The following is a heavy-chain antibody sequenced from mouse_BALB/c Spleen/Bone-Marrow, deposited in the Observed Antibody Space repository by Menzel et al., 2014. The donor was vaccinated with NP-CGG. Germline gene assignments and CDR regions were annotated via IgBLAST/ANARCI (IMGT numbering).Heavy chain of an antibody. CDR1: GFDFSRYW. J-gene: IGHJ4*01. D-gene: IGHD2-14*01. V-gene: IGHV4-1*02. CDR3: ARPRGNYAMDY. Sequence: EVKLVESGGGLVQPGGSLKLSCAASGFDFSRYWMSWVRPAPGKGLEWIGEINPDSSTINYTPSLKDKFIISRDNAKNTLYLQMSKVRSEDTALYYCARPRGNYAMDYWGQGTSVTGSS. CDR2: INPDSSTI.